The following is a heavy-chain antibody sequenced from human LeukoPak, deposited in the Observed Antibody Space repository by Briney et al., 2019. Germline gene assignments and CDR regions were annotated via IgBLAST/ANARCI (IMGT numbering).Heavy chain of an antibody. J-gene: IGHJ4*02. CDR1: GGSISSSSHY. CDR3: AAVSGYTGTIDY. D-gene: IGHD3-3*01. V-gene: IGHV4-39*01. CDR2: IYYSGST. Sequence: SETLSLTCTVSGGSISSSSHYWGWIRQPPGKGLEWIGSIYYSGSTYYNPSLKSRVTISVDTSKNQFSLKLSSVTAADTAVYYCAAVSGYTGTIDYWGQGTLVTVSS.